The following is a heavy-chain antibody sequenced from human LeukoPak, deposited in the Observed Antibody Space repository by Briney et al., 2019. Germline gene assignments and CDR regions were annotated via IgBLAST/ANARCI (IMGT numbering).Heavy chain of an antibody. V-gene: IGHV4-61*02. CDR1: GDSISSGDYY. CDR3: ARVGQWLPQGRAYNWFDP. D-gene: IGHD6-19*01. J-gene: IGHJ5*02. CDR2: ISSSGST. Sequence: TSETLSLTCTVSGDSISSGDYYWSWIRQPAGKGLEWIGRISSSGSTNYNPSLKSRVTISVDTSKNQFSLKLSSVTAADTAVYYCARVGQWLPQGRAYNWFDPWGQGTLVTVSS.